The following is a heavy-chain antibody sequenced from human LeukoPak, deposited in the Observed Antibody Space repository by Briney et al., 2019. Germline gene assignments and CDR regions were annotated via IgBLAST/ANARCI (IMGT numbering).Heavy chain of an antibody. CDR3: ARRKVTIFGVVPDV. D-gene: IGHD3-3*01. Sequence: GGSLRLSCAASGFTFSRYWMSWVRQAPGKGLEWVSVIYSGGSTYYADSVKGRFTISRDNSKNTLYLQMNSLRAEDTAVYYCARRKVTIFGVVPDVWGQGTTVTVSS. CDR1: GFTFSRYW. J-gene: IGHJ6*02. V-gene: IGHV3-53*01. CDR2: IYSGGST.